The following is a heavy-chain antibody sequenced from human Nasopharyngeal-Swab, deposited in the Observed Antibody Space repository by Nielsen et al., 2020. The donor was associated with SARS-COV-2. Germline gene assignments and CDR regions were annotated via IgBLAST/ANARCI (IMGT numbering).Heavy chain of an antibody. J-gene: IGHJ4*02. V-gene: IGHV1-69*13. CDR3: ARDTTYYDSSGQFDY. Sequence: SVKVSRKASGGTFSSYAISWVRQAPGQGLEWMGGIIPIFGAANYAQKFQGRVTITADESTSTAYMELSSLRSEDTAVYYCARDTTYYDSSGQFDYWGQGTLVTVSS. CDR2: IIPIFGAA. D-gene: IGHD3-22*01. CDR1: GGTFSSYA.